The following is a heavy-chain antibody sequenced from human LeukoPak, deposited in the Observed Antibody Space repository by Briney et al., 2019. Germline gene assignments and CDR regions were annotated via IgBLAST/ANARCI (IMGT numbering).Heavy chain of an antibody. V-gene: IGHV1-46*01. J-gene: IGHJ5*02. CDR2: INPSGGST. CDR1: GYTFTSYY. Sequence: ASVKVSCKASGYTFTSYYMHWVRQAPGQGLEWMGIINPSGGSTSYAQKFQGRVTMTRDMSTSTVYMELSSLRSEDTAVYYCARDRTDFWSASYWFDPWGQGTLVTVSS. CDR3: ARDRTDFWSASYWFDP. D-gene: IGHD3-3*01.